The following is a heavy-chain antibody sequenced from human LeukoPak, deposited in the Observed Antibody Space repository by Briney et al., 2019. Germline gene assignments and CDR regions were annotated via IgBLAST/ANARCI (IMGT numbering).Heavy chain of an antibody. Sequence: SETLSLTCTVSGDSISSSSYYWGWIRQPPGKGLEWIGSIYYSGSTYYNPSLKSRVTISVDTSKNQFSLKLSSVTAADTAVYYCARHRYYGSGNIWFDPWGQGTLVTVSS. CDR2: IYYSGST. D-gene: IGHD3-10*01. CDR1: GDSISSSSYY. V-gene: IGHV4-39*01. J-gene: IGHJ5*02. CDR3: ARHRYYGSGNIWFDP.